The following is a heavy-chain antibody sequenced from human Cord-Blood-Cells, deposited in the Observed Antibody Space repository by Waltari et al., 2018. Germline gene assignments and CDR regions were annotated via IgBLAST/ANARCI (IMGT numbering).Heavy chain of an antibody. CDR1: GGSLSGYY. J-gene: IGHJ5*02. D-gene: IGHD1-26*01. CDR2: NNHSGST. CDR3: ARGHVGATLWFDP. Sequence: QVQLQQWGAGLLKPSETMSLTCAVYGGSLSGYYWSWIRQPPGKGLEWTGVNNHSGSTNYNPSLKIRVAITLDTSKNHFSLKLSSVTAPDTAVYHCARGHVGATLWFDPWGQETLVTVSS. V-gene: IGHV4-34*01.